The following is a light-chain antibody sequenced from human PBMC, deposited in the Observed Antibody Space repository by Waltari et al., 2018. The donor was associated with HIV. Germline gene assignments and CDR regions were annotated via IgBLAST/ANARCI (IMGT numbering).Light chain of an antibody. V-gene: IGLV3-25*03. CDR3: QSSDNSEHMI. J-gene: IGLJ2*01. Sequence: SELTQPPSVSVSPGQTARISCSGDTLSKQYAYWYQQKPGQAPVVVIIKDTERPAGIPERFSGSSSGTTVTLTIRGVQAEDEADYYCQSSDNSEHMIFGGGTKLTVL. CDR2: KDT. CDR1: TLSKQY.